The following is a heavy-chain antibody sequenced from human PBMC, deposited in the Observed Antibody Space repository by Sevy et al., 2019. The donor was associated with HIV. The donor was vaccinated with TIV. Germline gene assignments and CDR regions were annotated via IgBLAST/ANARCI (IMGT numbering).Heavy chain of an antibody. J-gene: IGHJ4*02. D-gene: IGHD6-19*01. CDR2: FDPEDGET. V-gene: IGHV1-24*01. CDR3: ATGSGFDSVAGRLPFDY. CDR1: GYTLTELS. Sequence: ASVKVSCKVSGYTLTELSMHWVRQAPGKGLEWMGGFDPEDGETIYAQKFQGRVTMTEDTSTDTAYMELGSLRSEDTAVYYCATGSGFDSVAGRLPFDYWGQGTLVTVSS.